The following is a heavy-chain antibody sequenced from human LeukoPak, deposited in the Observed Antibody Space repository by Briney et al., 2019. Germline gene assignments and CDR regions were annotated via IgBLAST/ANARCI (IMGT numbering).Heavy chain of an antibody. D-gene: IGHD3-16*01. J-gene: IGHJ4*02. CDR1: GGSITRGTNY. CDR2: IYYSGTT. CDR3: ARHNPYFDY. V-gene: IGHV4-39*01. Sequence: TSQTLSLTCTVSGGSITRGTNYWGWIRQPPGKGLEWIGSIYYSGTTYYNPSLRSRVTISIDTSKNQVSLKLTSVTATDTAVYYCARHNPYFDYWGQGTLVTVSS.